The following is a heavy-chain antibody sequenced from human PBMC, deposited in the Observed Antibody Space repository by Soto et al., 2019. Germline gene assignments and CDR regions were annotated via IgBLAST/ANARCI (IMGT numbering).Heavy chain of an antibody. CDR2: IYYSGST. CDR1: GGSISSYY. J-gene: IGHJ4*02. CDR3: ARRYGSAIDY. D-gene: IGHD1-26*01. Sequence: SETLSLTCTVSGGSISSYYWSWIRQPPGKGLEWIGYIYYSGSTNYNPSLKSRVTISVDTSKNQFSLKLSSVAAADTAVYYCARRYGSAIDYWGQGTLVTVSS. V-gene: IGHV4-59*08.